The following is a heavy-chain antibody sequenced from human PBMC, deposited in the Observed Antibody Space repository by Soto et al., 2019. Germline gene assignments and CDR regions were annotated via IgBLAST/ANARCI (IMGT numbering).Heavy chain of an antibody. CDR1: GFTFRSYG. CDR2: ISYDGSNK. V-gene: IGHV3-30*03. Sequence: QVQLVESGGGVVQPGRSLRLSCAASGFTFRSYGMHWVRQAPGKGLEWVAVISYDGSNKYYADSVKGRFTISRDNSKNTLYLQMNSLRAEDTAVYYCAISFLRVGMDVWGQGTTVTVSS. D-gene: IGHD3-16*01. J-gene: IGHJ6*02. CDR3: AISFLRVGMDV.